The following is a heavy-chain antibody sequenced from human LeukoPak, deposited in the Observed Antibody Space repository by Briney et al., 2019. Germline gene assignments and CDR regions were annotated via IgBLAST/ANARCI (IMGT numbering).Heavy chain of an antibody. J-gene: IGHJ6*02. CDR1: GGSISNYY. V-gene: IGHV4-59*01. CDR2: IYYSGST. CDR3: ASGRIRDFWSGYLPYRYYYGMDV. D-gene: IGHD3-3*01. Sequence: SETLSLTCTVSGGSISNYYWSWIRQPPGKGLEWIGYIYYSGSTNYNPSLKSRVTISVDTSKNQFSLKLSSVTAADTAVYYCASGRIRDFWSGYLPYRYYYGMDVWGQGTTVTVSS.